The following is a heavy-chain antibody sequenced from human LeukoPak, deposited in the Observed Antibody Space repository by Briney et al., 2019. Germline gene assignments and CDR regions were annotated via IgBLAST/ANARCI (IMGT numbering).Heavy chain of an antibody. CDR1: GFTFDDYA. D-gene: IGHD3-22*01. J-gene: IGHJ4*02. Sequence: PGGSLRLSCAASGFTFDDYAMHWVRQAPGKGLEWVSLIGGDGGSTYYADSVKGRFTISRDNSKNSLYLQMNSLRTEDTALYYCARDRVSYYYDSSGYYPDYWGQGTLVTVSS. CDR2: IGGDGGST. CDR3: ARDRVSYYYDSSGYYPDY. V-gene: IGHV3-43*02.